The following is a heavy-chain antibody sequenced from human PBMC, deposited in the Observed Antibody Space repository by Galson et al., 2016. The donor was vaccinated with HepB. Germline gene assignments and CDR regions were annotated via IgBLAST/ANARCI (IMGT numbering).Heavy chain of an antibody. CDR2: IYPADSDT. CDR1: GYTFTRYW. J-gene: IGHJ4*02. CDR3: ARLSDSSACDY. V-gene: IGHV5-51*01. D-gene: IGHD3-22*01. Sequence: QSGAEVKKPGESLKISCKGSGYTFTRYWIGWVRQMPGKGLEWMGIIYPADSDTRYSPSFQGQVTISADKSISTAYLQWSSLKASDTAMDYWARLSDSSACDYWGQGALVTVAS.